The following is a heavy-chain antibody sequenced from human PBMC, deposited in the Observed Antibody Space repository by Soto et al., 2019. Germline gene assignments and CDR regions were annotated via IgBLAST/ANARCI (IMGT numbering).Heavy chain of an antibody. CDR1: GFSFGDYW. V-gene: IGHV3-7*03. CDR3: AKLGSGYYTGLYFDY. CDR2: MKKDGSEK. D-gene: IGHD3-3*01. Sequence: EVQLVESGGASVQRGGSLRLSCAASGFSFGDYWKSWVRQAPGKGLEWVAHMKKDGSEKYYVDSVKGLFTVSRYNSRNALYLQMNSLRAEDTAVYYCAKLGSGYYTGLYFDYWGQGTLVTVSS. J-gene: IGHJ4*02.